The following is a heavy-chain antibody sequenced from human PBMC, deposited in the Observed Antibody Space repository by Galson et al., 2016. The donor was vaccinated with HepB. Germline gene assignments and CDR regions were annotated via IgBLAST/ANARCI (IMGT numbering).Heavy chain of an antibody. CDR1: GSTFSTYT. CDR3: AKDASTSWGFLYYFDS. V-gene: IGHV3-23*01. Sequence: SLRLSCAASGSTFSTYTMTWVRQAPGKGLEWISAIRSSGSSTFCADSVQGRFPISRDNSKNTLSLQMSSLRAEDTAVYYCAKDASTSWGFLYYFDSWGQGTLVTVSS. CDR2: IRSSGSST. D-gene: IGHD3-16*01. J-gene: IGHJ4*02.